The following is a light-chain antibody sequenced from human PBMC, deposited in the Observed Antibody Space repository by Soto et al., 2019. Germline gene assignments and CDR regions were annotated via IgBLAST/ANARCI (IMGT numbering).Light chain of an antibody. J-gene: IGKJ4*01. CDR3: QQYVSIPLT. CDR2: GAS. V-gene: IGKV3-15*01. Sequence: DIVMTQSPATLSVAPGERVTFSCRASQGVSRKLAWYQHKPGQAPRLLISGASTGATGIPARFSGSGSGTEFTLTISSLQSEDLAVYYCQQYVSIPLTFGGGTKVDIK. CDR1: QGVSRK.